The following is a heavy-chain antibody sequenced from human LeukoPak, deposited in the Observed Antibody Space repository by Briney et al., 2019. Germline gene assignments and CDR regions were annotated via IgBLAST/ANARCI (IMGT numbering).Heavy chain of an antibody. Sequence: PGGSLRLSCAASGFTFSSYAMSWVRQALGKGLEWVSAISGSGGSTYYADSVKGRFTISRDNAKNSLYLQMNSLRAEDTAVYYCARDPVPAALDYWGQGTLVTVSS. CDR3: ARDPVPAALDY. D-gene: IGHD2-2*01. V-gene: IGHV3-23*01. J-gene: IGHJ4*02. CDR2: ISGSGGST. CDR1: GFTFSSYA.